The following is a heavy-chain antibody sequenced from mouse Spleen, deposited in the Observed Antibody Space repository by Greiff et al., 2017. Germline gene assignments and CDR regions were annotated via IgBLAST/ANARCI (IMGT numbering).Heavy chain of an antibody. CDR1: GFTFSSYA. D-gene: IGHD2-1*01. CDR3: ARQVTGWYFDV. Sequence: EVHLVESGGGLVKLGGSLKLSCAASGFTFSSYAMSWVRQTPEKRLEWVATISSGGGNTYYPDSVKGRFTISRDNAKNTLYLQMSSLKSEDTAMYYCARQVTGWYFDVWGAGTTVTVSS. J-gene: IGHJ1*01. CDR2: ISSGGGNT. V-gene: IGHV5-9-3*01.